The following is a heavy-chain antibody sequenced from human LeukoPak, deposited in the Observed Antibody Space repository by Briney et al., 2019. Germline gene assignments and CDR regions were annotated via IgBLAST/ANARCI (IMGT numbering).Heavy chain of an antibody. Sequence: GESLRLSCAASGFTFSSYAMSWVRQAPGKGLEWVSGISGSGSNTYYADSVKGRLTISRDNSKTTLYLQMNSLRAEDTAIYYCAKGSPTKRNWFDPWGQGTLVTVSS. CDR2: ISGSGSNT. CDR3: AKGSPTKRNWFDP. V-gene: IGHV3-23*01. J-gene: IGHJ5*02. D-gene: IGHD1-26*01. CDR1: GFTFSSYA.